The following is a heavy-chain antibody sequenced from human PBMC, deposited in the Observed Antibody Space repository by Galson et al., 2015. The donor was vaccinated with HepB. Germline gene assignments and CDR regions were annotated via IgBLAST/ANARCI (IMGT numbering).Heavy chain of an antibody. V-gene: IGHV3-66*01. CDR3: ARGSLFCSGGACFSH. CDR2: FYSGGDT. CDR1: GFTISTNY. J-gene: IGHJ4*02. D-gene: IGHD2-15*01. Sequence: SLRLSCAASGFTISTNYMSWVRQAPGKGLEWVSVFYSGGDTFYADSVKGRFTISRDNSKNTVSLQMNSLRAEDTAIYYCARGSLFCSGGACFSHWGQGALVTVSS.